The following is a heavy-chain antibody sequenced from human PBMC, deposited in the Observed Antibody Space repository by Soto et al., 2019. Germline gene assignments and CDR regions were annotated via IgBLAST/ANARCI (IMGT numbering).Heavy chain of an antibody. CDR2: VSFDGGND. V-gene: IGHV3-30*18. CDR1: GFTFDRFG. CDR3: VKEKYYYDRSGMYYFDY. Sequence: QVQLVESGGGVVQPGRSLRLSCAASGFTFDRFGMHWVRQAPGKGLEWVAVVSFDGGNDYFADSVKGRFTISRDNSKNTLYLYMNSLRAEDTAVYFCVKEKYYYDRSGMYYFDYWGQGTLVTVSS. D-gene: IGHD3-22*01. J-gene: IGHJ4*02.